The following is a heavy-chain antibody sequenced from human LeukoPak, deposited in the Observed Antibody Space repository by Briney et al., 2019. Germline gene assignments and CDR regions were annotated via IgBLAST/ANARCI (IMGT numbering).Heavy chain of an antibody. CDR2: INPNSGGT. V-gene: IGHV1-2*02. CDR1: GHTFTGYY. Sequence: ASVEVSCKASGHTFTGYYMHWVRQAPGQGLEWMGWINPNSGGTNYAQKFQGRVTMTRDMSIRTAYMELSRLRSDDTAVYYCAREVYSYGHLGYWGQGTLVTVSS. CDR3: AREVYSYGHLGY. J-gene: IGHJ4*02. D-gene: IGHD5-18*01.